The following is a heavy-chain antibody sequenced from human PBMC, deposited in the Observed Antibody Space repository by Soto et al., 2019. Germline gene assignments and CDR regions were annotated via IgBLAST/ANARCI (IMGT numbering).Heavy chain of an antibody. CDR1: GYTFTSYA. CDR3: ARDHRVRTGTNRFDP. V-gene: IGHV1-3*01. D-gene: IGHD1-7*01. J-gene: IGHJ5*02. CDR2: INAGNGNT. Sequence: GESLKISCKASGYTFTSYAMHWVRQAPGQRLEWMGWINAGNGNTKYSQKFQGRVTITRDTSASTAYMELSSLRSEDTAVYYCARDHRVRTGTNRFDPWGQGTLVTVSS.